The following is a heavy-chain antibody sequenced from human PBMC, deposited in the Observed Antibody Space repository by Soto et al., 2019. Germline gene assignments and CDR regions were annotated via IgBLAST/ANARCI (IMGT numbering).Heavy chain of an antibody. V-gene: IGHV3-23*01. D-gene: IGHD1-1*01. CDR1: GFTFNNYA. Sequence: EVQLLESGGGSVQPGGSLRLSCAASGFTFNNYAMHWVRRPPGKGLEWVSSISHSGGTTYYADSVKGRFSISRASLAGTLYLQLNSLRPEDTALYYCAKGRGQNWNVDYWGQGTLVTVSP. CDR2: ISHSGGTT. J-gene: IGHJ4*02. CDR3: AKGRGQNWNVDY.